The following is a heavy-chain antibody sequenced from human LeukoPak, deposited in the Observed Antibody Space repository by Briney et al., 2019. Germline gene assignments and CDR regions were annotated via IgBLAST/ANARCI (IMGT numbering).Heavy chain of an antibody. V-gene: IGHV3-23*01. CDR2: LSGNGDGQ. J-gene: IGHJ5*02. CDR3: AKGCQCPSGLSSWFDP. CDR1: GFTFHNYA. D-gene: IGHD1-14*01. Sequence: GGSLRLSCAASGFTFHNYAMSWVRRAPGKGLEWVAGLSGNGDGQFYADSVEGRFTISRDISNNIWYLQMNSLRAEDTAVYYCAKGCQCPSGLSSWFDPRGQGTLVAVSS.